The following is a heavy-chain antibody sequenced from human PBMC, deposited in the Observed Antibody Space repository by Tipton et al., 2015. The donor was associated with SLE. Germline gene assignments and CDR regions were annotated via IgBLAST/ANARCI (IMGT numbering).Heavy chain of an antibody. D-gene: IGHD5-12*01. V-gene: IGHV3-13*01. CDR1: GFIFSVSD. Sequence: SLRLSCAASGFIFSVSDMHWVRQAPGRGLEWVAAIGTGDDTYYSDSVKGRFTISRENSNNTLYLQMNSLRAEDTAVYYCAKDWGEYSGYDPFDFWGQGTLVTVSS. J-gene: IGHJ4*02. CDR3: AKDWGEYSGYDPFDF. CDR2: IGTGDDT.